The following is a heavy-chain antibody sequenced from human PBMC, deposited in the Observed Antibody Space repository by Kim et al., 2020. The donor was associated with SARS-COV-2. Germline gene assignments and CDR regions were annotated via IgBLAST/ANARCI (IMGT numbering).Heavy chain of an antibody. V-gene: IGHV3-23*01. D-gene: IGHD3-3*01. CDR3: AKGSGYDFWSGYYAPYDY. J-gene: IGHJ4*02. Sequence: KGRFTISRDNSKNTLYLQMNSLRAEDTAVYYCAKGSGYDFWSGYYAPYDYWGQGTLVTVSS.